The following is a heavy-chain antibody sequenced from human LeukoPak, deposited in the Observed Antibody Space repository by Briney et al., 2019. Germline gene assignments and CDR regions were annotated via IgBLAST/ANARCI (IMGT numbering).Heavy chain of an antibody. CDR3: ARHSGSGWQALGY. J-gene: IGHJ4*02. Sequence: EASVKVSCKASGYTFSNYGISWVRQAPGLGLEWMGWTSYNGNTNYAQKFQDRVTMTTDTSTTTAYMELRSLESDDTVVYYCARHSGSGWQALGYWGQGTLVTVSS. V-gene: IGHV1-18*04. CDR2: TSYNGNT. D-gene: IGHD6-19*01. CDR1: GYTFSNYG.